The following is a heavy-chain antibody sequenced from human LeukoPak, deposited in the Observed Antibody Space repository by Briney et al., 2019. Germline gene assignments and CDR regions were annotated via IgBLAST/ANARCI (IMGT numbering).Heavy chain of an antibody. Sequence: GGSLRLSCAASGFTFSSYSMNWVRQAPGKGLEWVSSISSSSSYICYADSVRGRFTISRDNAKNSLYLQMNSLRAEDTAVYYCARSDYSGNAFDIWGQGTMVTVSS. V-gene: IGHV3-21*01. CDR1: GFTFSSYS. CDR2: ISSSSSYI. J-gene: IGHJ3*02. D-gene: IGHD3-16*01. CDR3: ARSDYSGNAFDI.